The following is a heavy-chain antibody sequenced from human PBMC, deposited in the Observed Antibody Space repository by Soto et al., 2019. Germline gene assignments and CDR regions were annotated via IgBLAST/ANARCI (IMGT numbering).Heavy chain of an antibody. CDR1: GYTFTSYA. D-gene: IGHD3-10*01. CDR2: INAGNGNT. Sequence: GASMKVSCKASGYTFTSYAMHWVRQAPGQRLEWMGWINAGNGNTKYSQKFQGRVTITRDTSASTAYMELSSLRSEDTAVYYCAREVITRGIWFDPWGQGTLVTVSS. J-gene: IGHJ5*02. V-gene: IGHV1-3*01. CDR3: AREVITRGIWFDP.